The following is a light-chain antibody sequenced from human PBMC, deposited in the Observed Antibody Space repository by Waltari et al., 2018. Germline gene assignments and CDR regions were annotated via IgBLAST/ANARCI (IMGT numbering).Light chain of an antibody. V-gene: IGKV3-11*01. CDR2: AAS. Sequence: EILLTQSPATLSLSRGETATLSCRASHSVSNYLAWYQQKSGQAPRPLIYAASNRATGIPARFNGSRFGTDVTLTIGSLEPEDLAVYYCQQRSNWPPLIPFGQGTRLEIK. CDR3: QQRSNWPPLIP. J-gene: IGKJ5*01. CDR1: HSVSNY.